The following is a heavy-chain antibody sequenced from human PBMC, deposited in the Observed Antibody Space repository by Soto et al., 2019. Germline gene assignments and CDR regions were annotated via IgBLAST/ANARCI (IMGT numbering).Heavy chain of an antibody. Sequence: GGSLRLSCAASGFTFSSYAMSWVRQAPGKGLEWVSAISGSGGSTYYADSVKGRFTISRDNSKNTLYLQMNSLRAEDTAVYYCAGGGQWLDTPLDYWGQGTLVTVSS. J-gene: IGHJ4*02. CDR2: ISGSGGST. D-gene: IGHD6-19*01. CDR3: AGGGQWLDTPLDY. V-gene: IGHV3-23*01. CDR1: GFTFSSYA.